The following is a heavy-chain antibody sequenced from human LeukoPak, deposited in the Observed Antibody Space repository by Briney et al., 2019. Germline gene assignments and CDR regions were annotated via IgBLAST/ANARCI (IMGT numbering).Heavy chain of an antibody. CDR3: ARVLSPTYYYDSSGLKDNWFDP. D-gene: IGHD3-22*01. J-gene: IGHJ5*02. CDR1: GGSISSSSYY. CDR2: IYHSGST. V-gene: IGHV4-39*07. Sequence: SETLSLTCTVSGGSISSSSYYWGWIRQPPGKGLEWIGYIYHSGSTYYNPSLKSRVTISVDRSKNQFSLKLSSVTAADTAVYYCARVLSPTYYYDSSGLKDNWFDPWGQGTLVTVSS.